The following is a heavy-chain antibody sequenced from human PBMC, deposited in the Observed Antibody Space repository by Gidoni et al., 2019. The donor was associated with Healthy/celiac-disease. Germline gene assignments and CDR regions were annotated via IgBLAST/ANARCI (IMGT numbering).Heavy chain of an antibody. Sequence: QLQLQESGPGLVKPSETLSLTCTVSGGSIRSSSYYWGWIRQPPGKGLEWIGSIYYSGSTYYNPSLKSRVTISVDTSKNQFSLKLSSVTAADTAVYYCARHHPGIVVVPAAIYWFDPWGQGTLVTVSS. CDR1: GGSIRSSSYY. D-gene: IGHD2-2*01. V-gene: IGHV4-39*01. CDR3: ARHHPGIVVVPAAIYWFDP. CDR2: IYYSGST. J-gene: IGHJ5*02.